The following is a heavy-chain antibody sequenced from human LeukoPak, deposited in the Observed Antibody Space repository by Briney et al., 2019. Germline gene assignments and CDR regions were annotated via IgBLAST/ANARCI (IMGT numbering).Heavy chain of an antibody. D-gene: IGHD3-22*01. CDR3: ARVVQYSSGLDY. Sequence: PGGSLRLSCAASGFTFSSYAMSWVRQAPGKGLEWVSAISGSGGSTYYADSVKGRFTISRDNAKNSLYLQMNSLSAEDTAVYYCARVVQYSSGLDYWGQGTLVTVSS. CDR2: ISGSGGST. J-gene: IGHJ4*02. CDR1: GFTFSSYA. V-gene: IGHV3-23*01.